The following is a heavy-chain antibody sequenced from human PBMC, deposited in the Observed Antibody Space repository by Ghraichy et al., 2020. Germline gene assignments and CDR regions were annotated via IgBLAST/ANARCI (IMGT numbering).Heavy chain of an antibody. CDR1: GYTLTELS. Sequence: ASVKVSCKVSGYTLTELSMHWVRQAPGKGLEWMGGFDPEDGETIYAQKFQGRVTMTEDTSTDTAYMELSSLRSEDTAVYYCATRDEGDGTDVGYFDYWGQGTLVTVSS. J-gene: IGHJ4*02. CDR3: ATRDEGDGTDVGYFDY. CDR2: FDPEDGET. V-gene: IGHV1-24*01. D-gene: IGHD1-1*01.